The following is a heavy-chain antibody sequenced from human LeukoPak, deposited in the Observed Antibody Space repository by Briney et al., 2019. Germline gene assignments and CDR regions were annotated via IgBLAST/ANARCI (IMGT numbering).Heavy chain of an antibody. V-gene: IGHV1-69*13. D-gene: IGHD3-22*01. J-gene: IGHJ3*02. CDR1: GGTFSSYA. Sequence: ASVKVSCKASGGTFSSYAISWVRQAPGQGLEWMGGIIPIFGTANYAQKFQGRVTITADESTSTAYMELSSLRSEDTAVCYCARRPSIVVVITGDDAFDIWGQGTMVTVSS. CDR3: ARRPSIVVVITGDDAFDI. CDR2: IIPIFGTA.